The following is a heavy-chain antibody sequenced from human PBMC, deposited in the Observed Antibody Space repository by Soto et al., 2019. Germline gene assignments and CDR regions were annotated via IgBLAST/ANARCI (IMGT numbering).Heavy chain of an antibody. CDR3: ARDYLIAVAGRQSYYYYGMYV. Sequence: EVQLVESGGGLVKPGGSLRLSCAASGFTFSSYSMNWVRQAPGKGLEWVSSISSSSSYIYYADSVKGRFTISRDNAKNSLYLPMNSLGAEDTAVYYWARDYLIAVAGRQSYYYYGMYVCGQGTTVTVSS. V-gene: IGHV3-21*01. J-gene: IGHJ6*02. CDR1: GFTFSSYS. D-gene: IGHD6-19*01. CDR2: ISSSSSYI.